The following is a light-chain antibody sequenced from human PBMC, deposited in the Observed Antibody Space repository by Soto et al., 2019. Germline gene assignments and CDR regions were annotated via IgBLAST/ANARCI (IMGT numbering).Light chain of an antibody. J-gene: IGLJ2*01. V-gene: IGLV1-47*01. Sequence: QSVLTQPPSASGTPGQRVTISCSGSRSNIGSNHVYWYQKLPGTAPKLLIYRSDQRPSGVPDRFSGSKSGTSVSLAISGLRSEDEADYYCAAWDDSLSGEAFGGGTKLTVL. CDR2: RSD. CDR3: AAWDDSLSGEA. CDR1: RSNIGSNH.